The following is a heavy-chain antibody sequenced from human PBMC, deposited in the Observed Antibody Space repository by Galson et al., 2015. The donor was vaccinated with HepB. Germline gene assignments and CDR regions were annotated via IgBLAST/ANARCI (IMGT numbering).Heavy chain of an antibody. V-gene: IGHV3-74*01. J-gene: IGHJ6*02. CDR1: GFTFSSYW. CDR2: INSDGSST. Sequence: SLRLSCAASGFTFSSYWMHWVRQAPGKGLVWVSRINSDGSSTSYADSVKGRFTISRDNAKNTLYLQMNSLRAEDTAVYYCARQAFYYYGMDVWGQGTTVTVSS. CDR3: ARQAFYYYGMDV.